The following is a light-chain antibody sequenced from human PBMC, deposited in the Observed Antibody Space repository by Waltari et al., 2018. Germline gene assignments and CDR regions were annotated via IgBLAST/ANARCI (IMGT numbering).Light chain of an antibody. J-gene: IGKJ5*01. V-gene: IGKV3-15*01. CDR2: DAS. CDR1: QSVTSH. Sequence: IVLTQSPATLSVSPGESAIISCRASQSVTSHLAWYQQKPGQAPRLLIYDASTRATSIPARFRGSGSGTEFTLTISSLQSEDSATYYCQQYNRWPPITFGQGTRLEIK. CDR3: QQYNRWPPIT.